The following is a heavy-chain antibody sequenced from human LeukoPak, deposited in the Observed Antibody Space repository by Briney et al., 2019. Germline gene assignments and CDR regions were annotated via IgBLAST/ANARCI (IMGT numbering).Heavy chain of an antibody. V-gene: IGHV5-51*01. CDR2: IYPGDSDT. J-gene: IGHJ4*02. Sequence: GESLKISCKGSGYRFTSYWIGWVRQMPGKGLEWMGIIYPGDSDTRYSPSFQGQVTTSADKSISTAYLQWSSLKASDTAMYYCARQAGISSSWYFFDYWGQGTLVTVSS. D-gene: IGHD6-13*01. CDR1: GYRFTSYW. CDR3: ARQAGISSSWYFFDY.